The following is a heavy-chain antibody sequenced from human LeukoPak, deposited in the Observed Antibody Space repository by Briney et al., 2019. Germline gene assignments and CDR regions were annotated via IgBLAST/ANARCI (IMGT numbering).Heavy chain of an antibody. J-gene: IGHJ3*02. CDR2: ISSSSSYI. D-gene: IGHD6-19*01. CDR3: APIAVAGPLTDAFDI. V-gene: IGHV3-21*04. Sequence: GGSLRLSCAASGFTFSSDSMNWVRQAPGKGLEWVSSISSSSSYIYYADSVKGRFTISRDNAKNSLYLQPNSLRAEHTAVYYCAPIAVAGPLTDAFDIWGQGTMVTVSS. CDR1: GFTFSSDS.